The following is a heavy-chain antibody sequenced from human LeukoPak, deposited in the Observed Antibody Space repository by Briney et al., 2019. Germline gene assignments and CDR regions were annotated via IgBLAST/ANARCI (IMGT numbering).Heavy chain of an antibody. CDR3: ARVALRTGIDY. V-gene: IGHV4-4*02. CDR1: GGSISSSNW. CDR2: IYHSGST. Sequence: SETLSLTCAVSGGSISSSNWWSWVRQPPGKGLEWIGEIYHSGSTNYNPSLKSRVTISVDTSKNQFSLKLSSVTAADTAVYYCARVALRTGIDYWGQGTLVTVSS. J-gene: IGHJ4*02. D-gene: IGHD1-14*01.